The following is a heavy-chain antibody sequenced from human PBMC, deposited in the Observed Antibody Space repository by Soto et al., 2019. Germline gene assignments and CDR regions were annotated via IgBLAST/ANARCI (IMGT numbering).Heavy chain of an antibody. Sequence: ASLKVSWKSSGYTFTRYGISWVRQAPVQVLEWMGWISAYNGNTNYAQKLQGRVTMTTDTSTSTAYMELRSLRSDDTAVYYCARVRYSSSSSYYYYGMDVWGQGTTVTVSS. V-gene: IGHV1-18*04. CDR1: GYTFTRYG. CDR2: ISAYNGNT. J-gene: IGHJ6*02. D-gene: IGHD6-6*01. CDR3: ARVRYSSSSSYYYYGMDV.